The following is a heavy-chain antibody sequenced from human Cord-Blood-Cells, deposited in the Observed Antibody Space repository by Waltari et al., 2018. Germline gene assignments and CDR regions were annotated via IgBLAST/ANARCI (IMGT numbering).Heavy chain of an antibody. CDR2: IIPIFGTA. CDR3: ARDLMVRGGYDAFDI. V-gene: IGHV1-69*01. J-gene: IGHJ3*02. Sequence: QVKLVQSGAEVKKPGSSVKVSCTAPGGTFSSYAISWVRQAPGQGLEWMGGIIPIFGTANYAQKFQGRVTITADESTSTAYMELSSLRSEDTAVYYCARDLMVRGGYDAFDIWGQGTMVTVSS. CDR1: GGTFSSYA. D-gene: IGHD3-10*01.